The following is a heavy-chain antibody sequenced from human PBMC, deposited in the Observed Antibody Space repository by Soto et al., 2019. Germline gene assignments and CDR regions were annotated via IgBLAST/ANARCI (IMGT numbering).Heavy chain of an antibody. CDR2: ISYDGSNK. CDR1: GFTFSSYG. D-gene: IGHD6-19*01. J-gene: IGHJ4*02. Sequence: QVQLVESGGGVVQPGRSLRLSCAASGFTFSSYGMHWVRQAPGKGLEWVAVISYDGSNKYYADSVKGRFTISRDNSKNTLYLQMKSLRAEDTAVYYCAKGPSSGWYGPFDYWGQGTLVTVSS. CDR3: AKGPSSGWYGPFDY. V-gene: IGHV3-30*18.